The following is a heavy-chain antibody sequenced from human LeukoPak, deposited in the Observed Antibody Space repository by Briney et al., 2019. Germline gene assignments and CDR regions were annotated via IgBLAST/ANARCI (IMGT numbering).Heavy chain of an antibody. CDR2: IYHSGST. J-gene: IGHJ3*02. V-gene: IGHV4-38-2*01. D-gene: IGHD1-26*01. CDR1: GYSISSGYY. Sequence: SETLSLTCAVSGYSISSGYYWGWIRRPPGKGREWIGSIYHSGSTYYNPSLKSRVTMSVDTSKNQFSLKLSSVTAVDTAVYYCARVLSYRPYDAFDIWGQGTMVTVSS. CDR3: ARVLSYRPYDAFDI.